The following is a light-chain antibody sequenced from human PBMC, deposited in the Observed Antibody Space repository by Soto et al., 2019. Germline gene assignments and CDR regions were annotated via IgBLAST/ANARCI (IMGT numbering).Light chain of an antibody. V-gene: IGKV1-13*02. CDR3: QQLKSYPYT. CDR1: QGIISA. Sequence: AIQLTQSPSSLSASVGDRVSITCRASQGIISALAWYQHKPGKPPKILIYDASSLQSGVPSRFSGSESGTECTLTISSLQPEYFATYYCQQLKSYPYTFGQGTRLEIK. CDR2: DAS. J-gene: IGKJ5*01.